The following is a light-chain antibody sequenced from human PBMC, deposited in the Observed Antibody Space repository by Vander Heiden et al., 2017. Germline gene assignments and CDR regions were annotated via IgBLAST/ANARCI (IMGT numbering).Light chain of an antibody. J-gene: IGKJ4*01. V-gene: IGKV3-11*01. Sequence: EIVLTQSPATLSLSPGERATLSCRASQSVSSYLAWYQQKPGQAPRLLIYDASNRANGIPDRFSGSGYGTDFTLTSSSREHEDFAVYYWHQRHTLILFGGGTKVEIK. CDR3: HQRHTLIL. CDR1: QSVSSY. CDR2: DAS.